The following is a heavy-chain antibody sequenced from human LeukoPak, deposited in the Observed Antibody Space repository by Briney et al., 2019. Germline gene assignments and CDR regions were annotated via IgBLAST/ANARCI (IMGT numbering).Heavy chain of an antibody. J-gene: IGHJ4*02. D-gene: IGHD3-3*01. CDR2: IYHSGST. CDR3: ARESRFLEWLSHFDY. Sequence: SGTLSLTCTVSGGSISSGGYYWSWIRQPPGKGLEWIGYIYHSGSTYYNPSLKSRVTMSVDTSKNQFSLKLSSVTAADTAVYYCARESRFLEWLSHFDYWGQGTLVTVSS. V-gene: IGHV4-30-2*01. CDR1: GGSISSGGYY.